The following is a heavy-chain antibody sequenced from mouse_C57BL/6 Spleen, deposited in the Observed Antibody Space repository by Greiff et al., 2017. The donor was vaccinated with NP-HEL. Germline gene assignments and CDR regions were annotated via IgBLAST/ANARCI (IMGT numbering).Heavy chain of an antibody. Sequence: QVQLKQSGAELVMPGASVKLSCKASGYTFTSYWMHWVKQRPGQGLEWIGEIDPSDSYTNYNQKFKGKSTLTVDKSSSTAYMQLSSLTSEDSAVYYCARGGLGRGPYFDYWGQGTTLTVSS. CDR2: IDPSDSYT. V-gene: IGHV1-69*01. J-gene: IGHJ2*01. CDR1: GYTFTSYW. CDR3: ARGGLGRGPYFDY. D-gene: IGHD4-1*01.